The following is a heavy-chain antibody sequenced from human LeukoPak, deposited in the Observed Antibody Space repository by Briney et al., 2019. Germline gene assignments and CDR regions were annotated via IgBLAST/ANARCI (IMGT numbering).Heavy chain of an antibody. CDR1: RGTFSGYA. CDR3: ATEGYGDGFAHLDY. V-gene: IGHV1-69*13. D-gene: IGHD5-24*01. CDR2: IIPIFDTA. J-gene: IGHJ4*02. Sequence: AAKVSCKPPRGTFSGYAISRGRRTPQRGREWVGGIIPIFDTANYPQKFHARVTITADESTSTAYMDLSRLTSDDTAVYYCATEGYGDGFAHLDYWGEGALVTVS.